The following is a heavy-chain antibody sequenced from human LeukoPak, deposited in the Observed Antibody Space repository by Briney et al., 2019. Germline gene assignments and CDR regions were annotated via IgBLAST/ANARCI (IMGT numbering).Heavy chain of an antibody. V-gene: IGHV4-39*07. J-gene: IGHJ4*02. D-gene: IGHD5-12*01. CDR1: GGSISSSSYY. CDR3: ARGDDYKSTLFDY. CDR2: IYYSGST. Sequence: SETLSLTCTVSGGSISSSSYYWGWIRQPPGKGLEWIGSIYYSGSTYYNPSLKSRVTISIDTSKNQFSLKLTSATAADTAIYYCARGDDYKSTLFDYWGQGTLVTVSS.